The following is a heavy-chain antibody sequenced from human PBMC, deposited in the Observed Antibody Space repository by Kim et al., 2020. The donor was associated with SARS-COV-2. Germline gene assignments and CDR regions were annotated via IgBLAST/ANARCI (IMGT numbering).Heavy chain of an antibody. CDR3: AREHPRERLDYYGMDV. V-gene: IGHV1-46*01. Sequence: RFQVRVTMTRDTSTSTVYMELSSLRSEDTAVYYCAREHPRERLDYYGMDVWGQGTTVTVSS. J-gene: IGHJ6*02. D-gene: IGHD3-9*01.